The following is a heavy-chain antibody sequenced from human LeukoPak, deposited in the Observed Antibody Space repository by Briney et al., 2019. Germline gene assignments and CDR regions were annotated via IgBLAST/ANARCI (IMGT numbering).Heavy chain of an antibody. CDR3: ARSRSTSSGLNY. Sequence: PGGSLRLSCAASGFTVISNYMSWVRQAPGKGLEWVSVIYSGGSTVIYSGGSTYYANSVKGRFTISRDNSKNTVYLQMNSLRAEDTAVYYCARSRSTSSGLNYWGQGTLVTVSS. CDR2: IYSGGST. J-gene: IGHJ4*02. V-gene: IGHV3-66*01. D-gene: IGHD6-6*01. CDR1: GFTVISNY.